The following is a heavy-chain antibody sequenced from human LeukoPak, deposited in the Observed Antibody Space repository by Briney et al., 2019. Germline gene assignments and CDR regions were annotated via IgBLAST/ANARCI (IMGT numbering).Heavy chain of an antibody. V-gene: IGHV4-39*02. CDR1: VGSISSSSYY. D-gene: IGHD3-9*01. Sequence: SETLSLTCAVSVGSISSSSYYWGWIRQPPGKGLEWIVSIYYSGSTYYDPSLKSRVTISVDTSKNQFSLKLTSVTAADTAVYYCAREGEHYDFLTGYRTGSNAFDIWGQGTMVTVSS. J-gene: IGHJ3*02. CDR3: AREGEHYDFLTGYRTGSNAFDI. CDR2: IYYSGST.